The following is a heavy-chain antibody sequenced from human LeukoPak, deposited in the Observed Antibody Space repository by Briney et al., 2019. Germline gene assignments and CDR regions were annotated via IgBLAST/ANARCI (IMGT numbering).Heavy chain of an antibody. CDR1: GGSFSGYY. Sequence: SETLSLTCAVYGGSFSGYYWSWIRQPPGKGLEWIGEINHSGSTNYNPSLKSRGTISVDTSKNQFSLKLSSVTAADTAVYYCARGRSYYDFWSGNNWFDPWGQGTLVTVSS. CDR2: INHSGST. J-gene: IGHJ5*02. D-gene: IGHD3-3*01. V-gene: IGHV4-34*01. CDR3: ARGRSYYDFWSGNNWFDP.